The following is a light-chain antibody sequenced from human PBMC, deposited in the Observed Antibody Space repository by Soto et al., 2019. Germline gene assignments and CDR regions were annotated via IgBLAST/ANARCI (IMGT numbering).Light chain of an antibody. V-gene: IGLV1-51*01. Sequence: QSVLAQSPSVSAAPGQRVTISCSGSSSNIPYQFVSWYKQFPGMAPTLLIYDNSRRPSGVPDRFSATKSGPSATLDIAGLQTADEAVYYCASWDSHLDGFVFGPGTKLTVL. J-gene: IGLJ1*01. CDR1: SSNIPYQF. CDR2: DNS. CDR3: ASWDSHLDGFV.